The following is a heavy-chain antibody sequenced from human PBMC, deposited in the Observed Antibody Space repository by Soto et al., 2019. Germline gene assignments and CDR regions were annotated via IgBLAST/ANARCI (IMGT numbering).Heavy chain of an antibody. D-gene: IGHD3-10*01. V-gene: IGHV1-18*01. J-gene: IGHJ4*02. Sequence: ASVKVSCKASGYTFTSYGISWVRQAPGQGLEWMGWISAYNGNTNYAQKLQGRVTMTTDTSTSTAYMELRSLRSDDTAVYYCARDEYYYGSGSYSPWGQGTLVTVS. CDR1: GYTFTSYG. CDR2: ISAYNGNT. CDR3: ARDEYYYGSGSYSP.